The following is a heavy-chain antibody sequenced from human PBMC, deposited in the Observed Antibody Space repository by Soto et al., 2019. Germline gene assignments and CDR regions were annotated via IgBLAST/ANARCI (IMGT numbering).Heavy chain of an antibody. V-gene: IGHV3-21*01. Sequence: GGSLRLSCAASGFTFSSYSMNWVRQAPGKGLEWVSSISSISSYIYYADSVKGRFTISRDNAKNSLYLQMNSLRSEDTAVYYCARDNWNDFGGAFDIWGQGTMVTVSS. CDR3: ARDNWNDFGGAFDI. CDR2: ISSISSYI. J-gene: IGHJ3*02. CDR1: GFTFSSYS. D-gene: IGHD1-20*01.